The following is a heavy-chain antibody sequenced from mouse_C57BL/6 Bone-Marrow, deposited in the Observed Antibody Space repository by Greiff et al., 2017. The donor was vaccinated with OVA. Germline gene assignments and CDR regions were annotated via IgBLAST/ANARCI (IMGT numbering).Heavy chain of an antibody. CDR3: TKELWFAY. J-gene: IGHJ3*01. CDR1: GFNIKDDY. Sequence: EVQLQQSGAELVRPGASVKLSCTASGFNIKDDYMHWVKQRPEQGLEWIGWIDPENGDTEYASQLQGKATITADTSSNTAYLQLSSLTSEDTAVYYCTKELWFAYWGQGTLVTVSA. V-gene: IGHV14-4*01. CDR2: IDPENGDT.